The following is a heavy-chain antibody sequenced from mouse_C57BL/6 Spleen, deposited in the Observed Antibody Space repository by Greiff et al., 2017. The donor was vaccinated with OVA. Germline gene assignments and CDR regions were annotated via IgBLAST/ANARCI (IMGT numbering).Heavy chain of an antibody. CDR1: GFTFSSYA. J-gene: IGHJ2*01. CDR3: ARESGGYFDY. CDR2: ISDGGSYT. V-gene: IGHV5-4*01. Sequence: EVQLVESGGGLVKPGGSLKLSCAASGFTFSSYAMSWVRQTPEKMLEWVATISDGGSYTYYPDNVKGRFTISRDNAKNNLYLQMSHLKSEDTAMYYCARESGGYFDYWGQGTTLTVSS. D-gene: IGHD1-3*01.